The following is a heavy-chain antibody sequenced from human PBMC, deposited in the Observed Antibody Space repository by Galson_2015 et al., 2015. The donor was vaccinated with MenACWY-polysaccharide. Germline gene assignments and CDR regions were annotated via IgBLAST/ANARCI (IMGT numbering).Heavy chain of an antibody. V-gene: IGHV3-73*01. CDR2: IRSKANSYAT. J-gene: IGHJ6*02. CDR3: TRTDIVGATGSSYYYYGMDV. D-gene: IGHD1-26*01. Sequence: SLRLSCAASGFTFSGSAMHWVRQASGKGLEWVGRIRSKANSYATAYAASVKGRFTISRDDSKNTAYLQMNSLKTEDTAVYYCTRTDIVGATGSSYYYYGMDVWGQGTTVTVSS. CDR1: GFTFSGSA.